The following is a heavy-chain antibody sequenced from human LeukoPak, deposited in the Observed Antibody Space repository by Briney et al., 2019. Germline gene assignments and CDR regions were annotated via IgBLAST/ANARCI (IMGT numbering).Heavy chain of an antibody. CDR3: ARAPSEIGGYYPEYFRH. CDR1: AFTFSTYW. Sequence: GRSLRLSYAASAFTFSTYWTHCVRHAPGKGLVWVSRIKSDGSTNYADSVKGQFTISRDNAKNTVSLQMNSLRPEDTGVYYCARAPSEIGGYYPEYFRHWGQGTLVTVSS. D-gene: IGHD3-22*01. J-gene: IGHJ1*01. CDR2: IKSDGST. V-gene: IGHV3-74*01.